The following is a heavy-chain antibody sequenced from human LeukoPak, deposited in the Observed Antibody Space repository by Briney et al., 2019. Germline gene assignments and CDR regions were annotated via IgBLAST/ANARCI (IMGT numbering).Heavy chain of an antibody. CDR2: ISSSSSYI. Sequence: TGGSLRLSCAASGFTFSSYSMSWVRQAPGKGLEWVSSISSSSSYIYYADSVKGRFTISRDNAKNSLYLQMNSLRAEDTAVYYCARDDILTGPFDYWGQGTLVTVSS. J-gene: IGHJ4*02. D-gene: IGHD3-9*01. CDR1: GFTFSSYS. V-gene: IGHV3-21*01. CDR3: ARDDILTGPFDY.